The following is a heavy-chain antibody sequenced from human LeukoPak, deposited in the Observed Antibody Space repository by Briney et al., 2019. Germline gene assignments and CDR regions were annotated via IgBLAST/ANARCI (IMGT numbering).Heavy chain of an antibody. CDR1: EFTFSSYS. CDR3: ARGECGGTNCYDGIFDY. J-gene: IGHJ4*02. D-gene: IGHD2-2*01. V-gene: IGHV3-21*01. Sequence: PGGSLRLSCAASEFTFSSYSMNWARQAPGKGLEWVSSISTSSSFIYYADSVTGRFTISRDNAKNLLYLQISSLRPEDTAIYYCARGECGGTNCYDGIFDYWGQGTLVTVSS. CDR2: ISTSSSFI.